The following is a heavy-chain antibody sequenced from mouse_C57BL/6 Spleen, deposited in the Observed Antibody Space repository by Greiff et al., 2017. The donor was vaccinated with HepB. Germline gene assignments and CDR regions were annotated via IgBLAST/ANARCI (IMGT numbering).Heavy chain of an antibody. J-gene: IGHJ3*01. CDR2: IYPRSGNT. Sequence: QVQLQQSGAELARPGASVKLSCKASGYTFTSYGIGWVKQRTGQGLEWIGEIYPRSGNTYYNENFKGKAPLTADKSSSTAYMELRSLTSEDSAGYIGARGGGGPWFDYWGQGTLVTVSA. D-gene: IGHD1-1*02. CDR1: GYTFTSYG. CDR3: ARGGGGPWFDY. V-gene: IGHV1-81*01.